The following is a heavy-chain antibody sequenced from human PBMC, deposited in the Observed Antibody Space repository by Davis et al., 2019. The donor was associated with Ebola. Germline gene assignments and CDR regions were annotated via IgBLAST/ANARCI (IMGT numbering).Heavy chain of an antibody. CDR2: IKSKTDGGTT. CDR1: GFTFSSYW. V-gene: IGHV3-15*01. J-gene: IGHJ4*02. D-gene: IGHD3-16*02. CDR3: TTRNDMITFGGVIVIQDY. Sequence: GESLKISCAASGFTFSSYWMHWVRQAPGKGLEWVGRIKSKTDGGTTDYAAPVKGRFTISRDDSKNTLYLQMNSLKTEDTAVYYCTTRNDMITFGGVIVIQDYWGQGTLVTVSS.